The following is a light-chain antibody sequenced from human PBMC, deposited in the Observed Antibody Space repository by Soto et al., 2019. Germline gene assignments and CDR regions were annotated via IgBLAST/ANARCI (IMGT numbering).Light chain of an antibody. CDR3: MQATHRPFT. Sequence: DVVMTQSPLSLPVTLGQPASISCRSSQSLVYSDGKIYLNWFQQRPGQSPRRLIYEVSTQDSGVPDRFSGSGSGNDFTLTISRVEAEDVGLYYCMQATHRPFTFGPGTKVDIK. J-gene: IGKJ3*01. CDR2: EVS. CDR1: QSLVYSDGKIY. V-gene: IGKV2-30*01.